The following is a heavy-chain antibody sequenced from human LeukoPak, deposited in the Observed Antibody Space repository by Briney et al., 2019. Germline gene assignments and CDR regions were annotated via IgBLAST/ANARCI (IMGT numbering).Heavy chain of an antibody. J-gene: IGHJ6*03. Sequence: PGGSLRLSCAASGFTIRSYTIHWVRQAPGKGLEWVSSISAVGTYIYYADSVKGRFTISRDNVEKSAYLELSGLTGQDTAIYYCARGGIAGRAAYYYYMDVWGKGTTVTVSS. CDR3: ARGGIAGRAAYYYYMDV. V-gene: IGHV3-21*03. D-gene: IGHD6-6*01. CDR2: ISAVGTYI. CDR1: GFTIRSYT.